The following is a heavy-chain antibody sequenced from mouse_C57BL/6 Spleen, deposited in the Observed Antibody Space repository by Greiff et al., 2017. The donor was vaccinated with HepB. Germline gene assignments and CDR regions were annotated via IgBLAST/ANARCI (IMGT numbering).Heavy chain of an antibody. CDR1: GYTFTEYT. CDR3: ARHEDRSLLFDY. Sequence: VQVVESGAELVKPGASVKLSCKASGYTFTEYTIHWVKQRSGQGLEWIGWFYPGSGSIKYNEKFKDKATLTADKSSSTVYMELSRLTSEDSAVYFCARHEDRSLLFDYWGQGTTLTVSS. J-gene: IGHJ2*01. D-gene: IGHD2-10*01. CDR2: FYPGSGSI. V-gene: IGHV1-62-2*01.